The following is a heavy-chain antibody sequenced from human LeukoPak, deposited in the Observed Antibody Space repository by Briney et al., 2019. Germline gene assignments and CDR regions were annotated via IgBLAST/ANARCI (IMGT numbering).Heavy chain of an antibody. CDR2: INWNSGSI. V-gene: IGHV3-9*01. CDR3: AKGGYFGSGSYFHDGFDI. J-gene: IGHJ3*02. CDR1: GFTFDDYA. Sequence: GRSLRLSRAASGFTFDDYAMHWVRPAPGKGLEWVSGINWNSGSIGYADSVKGRFSISRDNAKNSLYLQMNSLRAEDTALYYCAKGGYFGSGSYFHDGFDIWGQGTVVTVSS. D-gene: IGHD3-10*01.